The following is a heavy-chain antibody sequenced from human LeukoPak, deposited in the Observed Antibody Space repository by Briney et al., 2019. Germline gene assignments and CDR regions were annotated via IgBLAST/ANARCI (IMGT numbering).Heavy chain of an antibody. J-gene: IGHJ6*02. V-gene: IGHV1-24*01. D-gene: IGHD3-3*01. CDR1: GYTLTELS. CDR2: FDPEDGET. Sequence: ASVEVSCKVSGYTLTELSMHWVRQAPGKALEWMGGFDPEDGETIYAQKFQGRVTMAEDTSTDTAYMELSRLRSEDTAVYYCAGWSGYYTQFNYYYGMDVWGQGTTVTVSS. CDR3: AGWSGYYTQFNYYYGMDV.